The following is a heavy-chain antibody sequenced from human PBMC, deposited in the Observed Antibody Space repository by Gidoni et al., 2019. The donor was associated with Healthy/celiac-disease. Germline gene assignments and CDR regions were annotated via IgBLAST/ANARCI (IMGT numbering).Heavy chain of an antibody. CDR2: IWYDGSNK. Sequence: QVQLVESGGGVVQPGRSLRLSCAAAGFTFSRYGMHWVRQAPGKGLGWVAVIWYDGSNKYYADSVKGRFTISRDNSKNTLYLQMNSLRAEDTAVYYCARGTQDSIAVAGTGFDYWGQGTLVTVSS. V-gene: IGHV3-33*01. CDR3: ARGTQDSIAVAGTGFDY. D-gene: IGHD6-19*01. J-gene: IGHJ4*02. CDR1: GFTFSRYG.